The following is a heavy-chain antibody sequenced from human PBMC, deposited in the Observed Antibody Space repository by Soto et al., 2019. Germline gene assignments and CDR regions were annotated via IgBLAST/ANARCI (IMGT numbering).Heavy chain of an antibody. D-gene: IGHD3-22*01. V-gene: IGHV3-15*07. Sequence: ESGGGLVKPGGSLRLSCAASGFTFSNAWMNWVRQAPGKGLEWVGRIKSKTDGGTTDYAAPVKGRFTISRDDSKNTLYLQMNSLKTEDTAVYYCTTDPGVERYYDSSGYYYGSNYWGQGTLVTVSS. CDR3: TTDPGVERYYDSSGYYYGSNY. J-gene: IGHJ4*02. CDR2: IKSKTDGGTT. CDR1: GFTFSNAW.